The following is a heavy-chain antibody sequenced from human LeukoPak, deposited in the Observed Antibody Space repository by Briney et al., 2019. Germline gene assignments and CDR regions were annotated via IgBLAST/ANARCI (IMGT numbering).Heavy chain of an antibody. D-gene: IGHD1-7*01. CDR2: IYYSGST. CDR1: GGSISTYY. J-gene: IGHJ4*02. CDR3: ARGGGNYEGIDY. Sequence: SETLSLTSTVSGGSISTYYWSWIRQPPGKGLEWIGYIYYSGSTNYNPSLKSRVTISVDTSKNQFSLKLSSVTAADTAVYYCARGGGNYEGIDYWGQGTLVIVSS. V-gene: IGHV4-59*01.